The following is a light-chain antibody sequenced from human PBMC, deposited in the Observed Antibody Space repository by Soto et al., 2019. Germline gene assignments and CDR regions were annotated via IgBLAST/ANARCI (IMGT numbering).Light chain of an antibody. CDR2: GAS. Sequence: EIVMTQSPATLSVSPGERATLSCRASQSVSSNLAWYQQKPGQAPRLLIYGASTRATGIPARFSGSGSGTEFTLTISSLQYEDFAVYYCQQYNNWPRTFDQGTKV. CDR1: QSVSSN. J-gene: IGKJ1*01. CDR3: QQYNNWPRT. V-gene: IGKV3-15*01.